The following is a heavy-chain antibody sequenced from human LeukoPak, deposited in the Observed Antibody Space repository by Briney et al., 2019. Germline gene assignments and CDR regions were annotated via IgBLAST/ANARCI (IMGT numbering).Heavy chain of an antibody. CDR2: IYPGDSDT. J-gene: IGHJ4*02. CDR1: GSSFTSYW. Sequence: GESLKISCKGTGSSFTSYWIGWVRQMPGKGLEWIGIIYPGDSDTRYSPSFQGQVTISADKSISTASLQWSSLKPTATAMSYWASCSSTSCHGSNPFDYWGQGTLVTVSS. V-gene: IGHV5-51*01. D-gene: IGHD2-2*01. CDR3: ASCSSTSCHGSNPFDY.